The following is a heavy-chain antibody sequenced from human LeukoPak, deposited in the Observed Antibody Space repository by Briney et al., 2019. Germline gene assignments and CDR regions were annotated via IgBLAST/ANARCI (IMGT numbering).Heavy chain of an antibody. J-gene: IGHJ4*02. V-gene: IGHV3-7*01. D-gene: IGHD3-9*01. CDR2: IKQDGSEK. Sequence: PGGSLRLSCAASGFTFSSYWMSWVRQAPGKGLEWVANIKQDGSEKYYVDSVKGRLTISRDNAKNSLYLQMNSLRAEDTAVYYCAREEALGLRYFDWLSCYVGDWGRGTLVTVSS. CDR1: GFTFSSYW. CDR3: AREEALGLRYFDWLSCYVGD.